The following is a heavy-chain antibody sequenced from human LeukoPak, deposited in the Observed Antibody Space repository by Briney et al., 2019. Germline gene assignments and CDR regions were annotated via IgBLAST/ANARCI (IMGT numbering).Heavy chain of an antibody. Sequence: GASVKVSCKASGYTFTSYAMHWVRQAPGQRLEWMGWINAGNGNTKYSQKFQGRVTITRDTSASTAYMELSRLRSDDTAVYYCARGVGNGYTTYYYYYYGMDVWGQGTTVTVSS. CDR3: ARGVGNGYTTYYYYYYGMDV. J-gene: IGHJ6*02. CDR2: INAGNGNT. CDR1: GYTFTSYA. D-gene: IGHD5-24*01. V-gene: IGHV1-3*01.